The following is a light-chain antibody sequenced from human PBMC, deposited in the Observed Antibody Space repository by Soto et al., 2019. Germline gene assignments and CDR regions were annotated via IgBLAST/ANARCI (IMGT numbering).Light chain of an antibody. CDR3: QHRANWPRLT. CDR1: HSVHNY. CDR2: GAS. J-gene: IGKJ4*01. Sequence: EIVLTQSPATLSLSPGERATLSCRASHSVHNYLAWYQQKPDQAPRLLIYGASNRATGIPVRISGSGSGTDFTLTISSLEPEDFAVYYCQHRANWPRLTFGGGTQVEIK. V-gene: IGKV3-11*01.